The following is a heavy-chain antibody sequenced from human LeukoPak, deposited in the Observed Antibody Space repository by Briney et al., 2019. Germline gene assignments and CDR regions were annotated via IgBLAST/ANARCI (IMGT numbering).Heavy chain of an antibody. CDR2: INHSGST. Sequence: SETLSLTCTVSGGSISSYYWSWIRQPPGKGLEWIGEINHSGSTNYNPSLKSRIIISVDTSKNQFSLKLSSVTAADTAVYYCARGILGSSWYLNWFDPWGQGTLVTVSS. CDR3: ARGILGSSWYLNWFDP. J-gene: IGHJ5*02. V-gene: IGHV4-34*01. CDR1: GGSISSYY. D-gene: IGHD6-13*01.